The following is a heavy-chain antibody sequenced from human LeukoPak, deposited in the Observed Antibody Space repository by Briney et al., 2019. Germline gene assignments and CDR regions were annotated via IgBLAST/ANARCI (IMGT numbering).Heavy chain of an antibody. J-gene: IGHJ5*02. CDR2: ISSGGNTI. V-gene: IGHV3-11*01. CDR3: AHREAFTSS. CDR1: GFTFSDYY. D-gene: IGHD3-3*01. Sequence: GGSLRLSCAASGFTFSDYYMSWIRQAPGKGLEWVSYISSGGNTIYYADSVKGRFTISRDNAKNSLYLQLNSLRAEDTAVYYCAHREAFTSSWGQGTLVTVSS.